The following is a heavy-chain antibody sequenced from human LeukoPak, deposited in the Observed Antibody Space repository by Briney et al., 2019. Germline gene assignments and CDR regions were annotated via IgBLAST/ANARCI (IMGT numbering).Heavy chain of an antibody. CDR3: ARGTSIAVAGDTYWYFDL. D-gene: IGHD6-19*01. J-gene: IGHJ2*01. Sequence: PSENLSLTCAVYGGSFSGYYWSWIRQPPGKGLEWIGEINHSGSTNYNPSLKSRVTISVDTSKNQFSLKLSSVTAADTAVYYCARGTSIAVAGDTYWYFDLWGRGTLVTVSS. CDR1: GGSFSGYY. CDR2: INHSGST. V-gene: IGHV4-34*01.